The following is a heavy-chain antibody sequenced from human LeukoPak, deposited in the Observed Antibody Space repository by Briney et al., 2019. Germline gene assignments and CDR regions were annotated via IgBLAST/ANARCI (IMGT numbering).Heavy chain of an antibody. Sequence: GGSLRLSCAASGFTFTSYWVHWVRQAPGKGLEWVSAISGSGGSTYYADSVKGRFTISRDNSKNTLYLQMNSLRAEDTAVYYCAKTIGRMGDFDYWGQGTLVTVSS. V-gene: IGHV3-23*01. CDR1: GFTFTSYW. CDR3: AKTIGRMGDFDY. D-gene: IGHD1-26*01. J-gene: IGHJ4*02. CDR2: ISGSGGST.